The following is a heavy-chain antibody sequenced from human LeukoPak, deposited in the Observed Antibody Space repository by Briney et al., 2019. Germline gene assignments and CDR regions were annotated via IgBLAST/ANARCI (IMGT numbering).Heavy chain of an antibody. V-gene: IGHV4-39*01. CDR1: GGSISSSSYY. Sequence: SETLSLTCTVSGGSISSSSYYWGWIRQPPGKGLEWIGSIYYSGSTYYNPSLKSRVTISVDTSKNQFSLKLSSVTAADTAVYYCARLRYSSSLTGKGPNFDYWGQGTLVTVSS. CDR3: ARLRYSSSLTGKGPNFDY. J-gene: IGHJ4*02. D-gene: IGHD6-6*01. CDR2: IYYSGST.